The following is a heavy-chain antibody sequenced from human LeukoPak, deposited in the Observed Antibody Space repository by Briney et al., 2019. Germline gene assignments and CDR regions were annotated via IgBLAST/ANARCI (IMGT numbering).Heavy chain of an antibody. Sequence: GGSLRLSCAASGFTFSSYWMHWVRQAPGKGLVWVSRINSDGSSTSYADSVKGRFTFSRDNPKNTVYLQMNSLRAEGTAVYYCARDYDFWSGYLGYWGQGTLVTVSS. V-gene: IGHV3-74*01. CDR1: GFTFSSYW. J-gene: IGHJ4*02. CDR2: INSDGSST. D-gene: IGHD3-3*01. CDR3: ARDYDFWSGYLGY.